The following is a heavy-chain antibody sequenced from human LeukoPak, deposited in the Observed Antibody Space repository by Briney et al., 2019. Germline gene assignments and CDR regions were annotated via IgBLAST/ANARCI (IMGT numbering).Heavy chain of an antibody. CDR3: ARVFVVVVAATHYGMDV. J-gene: IGHJ6*02. V-gene: IGHV3-21*01. Sequence: KTGGSLRLSCAASGFTFSSYSMNWVRQAPGKGLEWVSSISSGSSYIYYADSVKGRFTISRDNAKNSLYLQMNSLRAEDTAVYYCARVFVVVVAATHYGMDVWGQGTTVTVSS. CDR2: ISSGSSYI. D-gene: IGHD2-15*01. CDR1: GFTFSSYS.